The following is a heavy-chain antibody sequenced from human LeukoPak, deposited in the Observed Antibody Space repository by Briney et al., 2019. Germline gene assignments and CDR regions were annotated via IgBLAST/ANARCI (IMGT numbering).Heavy chain of an antibody. D-gene: IGHD6-13*01. V-gene: IGHV1-69*04. Sequence: SVKVSCKASGGTFSSYAISWVRQAPGQGLEWMGRIIPILGIANYAQKFQGRVTITADKSTSTAYMELSSLRSEDTAVYYCARAAAAGTFDYWGQGTLVTVSS. CDR2: IIPILGIA. J-gene: IGHJ4*02. CDR3: ARAAAAGTFDY. CDR1: GGTFSSYA.